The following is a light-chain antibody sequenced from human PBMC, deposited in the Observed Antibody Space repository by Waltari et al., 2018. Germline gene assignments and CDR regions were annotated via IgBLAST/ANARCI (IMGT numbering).Light chain of an antibody. CDR3: QHYDNWPPSYT. V-gene: IGKV3-15*01. CDR2: AAS. CDR1: QSVGSN. J-gene: IGKJ2*01. Sequence: ETMMTQSPGTLSVSPGQRATLSCRASQSVGSNLAWYQQKPGQAPRLRIYAASTRATGIPTRFAGSASGTEFTLTISSLQSEDFAVYYCQHYDNWPPSYTFGRGTKLEIE.